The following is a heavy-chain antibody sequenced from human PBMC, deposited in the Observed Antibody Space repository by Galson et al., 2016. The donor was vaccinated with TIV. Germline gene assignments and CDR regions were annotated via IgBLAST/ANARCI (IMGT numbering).Heavy chain of an antibody. CDR1: GFTFSSYA. V-gene: IGHV3-48*03. Sequence: SLRLSCAASGFTFSSYAMTWVRQAPGKGLEWVTAISGGGGNIYCADSVKGRFTISRDNAKNSVYLQMNSLRAEDTAVYYCARGRGYCSTTSCYMDYWGQGTLVTVSS. J-gene: IGHJ4*02. D-gene: IGHD2-2*02. CDR3: ARGRGYCSTTSCYMDY. CDR2: ISGGGGNI.